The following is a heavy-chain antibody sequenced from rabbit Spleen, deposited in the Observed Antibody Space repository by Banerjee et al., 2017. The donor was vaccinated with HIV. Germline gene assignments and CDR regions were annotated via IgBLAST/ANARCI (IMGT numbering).Heavy chain of an antibody. CDR2: IAGSSSGFT. Sequence: QEQLEETGGGLVQPGGSLTLSCKASGFDFSSSYMNWVRQAPGKGLEWISCIAGSSSGFTYSATWAKGRFTCSKTSSTTVTLQMTSLTVADTATYFCARDTGSSFSSYGMDLWGPGTLVTVS. CDR3: ARDTGSSFSSYGMDL. CDR1: GFDFSSSYM. V-gene: IGHV1S45*01. J-gene: IGHJ6*01. D-gene: IGHD8-1*01.